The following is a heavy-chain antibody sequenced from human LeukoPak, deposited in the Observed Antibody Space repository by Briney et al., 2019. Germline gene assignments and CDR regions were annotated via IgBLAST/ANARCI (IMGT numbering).Heavy chain of an antibody. D-gene: IGHD6-13*01. CDR3: AAGTRSGAFDI. CDR1: GFTFSSHW. V-gene: IGHV3-7*01. Sequence: GGSLRLSCAASGFTFSSHWMNWVRQAPGKGLEWVAKINQDGSDKYYVDSVKGRFTIARDNAKNSLFLQMNSLRAEDTAVYYCAAGTRSGAFDIWGQGTMVTVSS. J-gene: IGHJ3*02. CDR2: INQDGSDK.